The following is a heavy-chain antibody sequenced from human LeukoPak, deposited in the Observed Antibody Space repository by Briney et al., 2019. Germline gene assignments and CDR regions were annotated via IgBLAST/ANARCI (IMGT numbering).Heavy chain of an antibody. CDR3: ARTRSPGYGGYEGLDP. CDR1: GFTFRHYD. CDR2: INTSGGST. J-gene: IGHJ5*02. Sequence: PGGSLRLSCVASGFTFRHYDMSWVRQAPGKGLEWVSSINTSGGSTYYADSVKGRFTISRDNSKNTLYLQMNSLRAEDTAVYYCARTRSPGYGGYEGLDPWGQGILVTVSS. D-gene: IGHD5-12*01. V-gene: IGHV3-23*01.